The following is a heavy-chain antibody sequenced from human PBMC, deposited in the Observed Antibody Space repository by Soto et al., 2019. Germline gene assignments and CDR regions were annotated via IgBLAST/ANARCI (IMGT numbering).Heavy chain of an antibody. D-gene: IGHD3-22*01. V-gene: IGHV3-15*07. CDR3: TTDSYITSIIVHFDY. CDR2: VKSKTDGGTT. Sequence: GGSLRLSCAASGFTFSNAWINWVRQTPGKGLEWVGRVKSKTDGGTTDFAAPVKGRFAISRDDSKNMVYLEMNSLKTEDTAIYYCTTDSYITSIIVHFDYWGHGTLVTVSS. CDR1: GFTFSNAW. J-gene: IGHJ4*01.